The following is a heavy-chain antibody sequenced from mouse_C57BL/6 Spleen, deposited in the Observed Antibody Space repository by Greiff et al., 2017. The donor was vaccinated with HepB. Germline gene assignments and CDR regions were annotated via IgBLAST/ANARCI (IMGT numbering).Heavy chain of an antibody. CDR2: INPNNGGT. V-gene: IGHV1-26*01. CDR3: ASTSYSKRSGFAY. CDR1: GYTFTDYY. J-gene: IGHJ3*01. D-gene: IGHD2-5*01. Sequence: EVQLQQSGPELVKPGASVKISCKASGYTFTDYYMNWVKQSHGKSLEWIGDINPNNGGTSYNQKFKGKATLTVDKSSSTAYMELRRLTSEDSAVYYCASTSYSKRSGFAYWGQGTLVTVSA.